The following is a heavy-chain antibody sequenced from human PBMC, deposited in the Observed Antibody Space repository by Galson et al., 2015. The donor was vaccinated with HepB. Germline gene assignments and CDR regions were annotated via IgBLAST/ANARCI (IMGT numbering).Heavy chain of an antibody. D-gene: IGHD1-26*01. CDR3: AREDSGTYSIDY. Sequence: SLRLSCAASGFTFSSYSMNWIRQAPGKGLEWVSSMNSNSKYIYYADSVKGRFTISRDNAKNSLFLQMNSLRAEDTAVYYCAREDSGTYSIDYWGQGTLVTASS. J-gene: IGHJ4*02. CDR1: GFTFSSYS. V-gene: IGHV3-21*01. CDR2: MNSNSKYI.